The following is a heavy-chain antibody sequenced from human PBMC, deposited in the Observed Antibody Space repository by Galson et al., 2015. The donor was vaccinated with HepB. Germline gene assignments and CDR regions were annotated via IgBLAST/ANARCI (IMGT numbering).Heavy chain of an antibody. Sequence: SLRLSCAASGFTFSNVWMSWVRQAPGKGLEWVGRIRSKTDGETTDFAAPVRGSFTISRDDSKITLYLQMNSLKIEDTAVYYCTTAQLSAYYYDTRGYYDYFDYWGQGTLATVSS. CDR1: GFTFSNVW. D-gene: IGHD3-22*01. V-gene: IGHV3-15*01. J-gene: IGHJ4*02. CDR2: IRSKTDGETT. CDR3: TTAQLSAYYYDTRGYYDYFDY.